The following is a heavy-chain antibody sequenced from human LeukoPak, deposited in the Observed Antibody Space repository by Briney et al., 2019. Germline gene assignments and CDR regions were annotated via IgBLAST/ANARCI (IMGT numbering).Heavy chain of an antibody. Sequence: GESLKISCKGSGSSFTSYWIGWVRQMPGKGLEWMGIIYPGDSDTRYSPSFQGQVTISADKSISTAYLQWSSLKAPDTTMYYCARSIRITMVRGVINWFDPWGQGTLVTVSS. CDR3: ARSIRITMVRGVINWFDP. V-gene: IGHV5-51*01. CDR1: GSSFTSYW. CDR2: IYPGDSDT. D-gene: IGHD3-10*01. J-gene: IGHJ5*02.